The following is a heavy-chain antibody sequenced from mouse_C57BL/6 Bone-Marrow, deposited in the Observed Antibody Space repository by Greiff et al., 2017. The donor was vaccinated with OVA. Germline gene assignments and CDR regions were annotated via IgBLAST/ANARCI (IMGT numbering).Heavy chain of an antibody. V-gene: IGHV1-64*01. D-gene: IGHD2-4*01. CDR1: GYTFTSYW. Sequence: VQLQQPGAELVKPGASVKLSCKASGYTFTSYWMHWVKQRPGQGLEWIGMIHPNSGSTNYNEKFKSKATLTVDKSSSTAYMQLSSLTSEDSAVYYCATEGLRCAMDYWGQGTSVTVSA. J-gene: IGHJ4*01. CDR2: IHPNSGST. CDR3: ATEGLRCAMDY.